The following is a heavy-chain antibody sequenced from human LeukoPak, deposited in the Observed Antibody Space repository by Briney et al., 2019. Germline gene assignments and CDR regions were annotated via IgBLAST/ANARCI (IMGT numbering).Heavy chain of an antibody. CDR1: VVSVSINTAA. Sequence: SQTLSLTFALSVVSVSINTAAWNWLRQSPSRGLEWLGRTYYRSKWYNDYAVSVKSRITINPDTSKNQFSLQLNSVTPEDTAVYFCARVLDVGPTYFDYWGQGTLVTVSS. V-gene: IGHV6-1*01. D-gene: IGHD1-26*01. J-gene: IGHJ4*02. CDR2: TYYRSKWYN. CDR3: ARVLDVGPTYFDY.